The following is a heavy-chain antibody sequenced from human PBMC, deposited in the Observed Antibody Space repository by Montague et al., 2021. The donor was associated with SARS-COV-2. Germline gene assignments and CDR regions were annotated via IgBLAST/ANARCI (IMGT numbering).Heavy chain of an antibody. Sequence: SETLSLTCDISGDSFSSSTYYWACIRQPPGMGLEWIVNLYYTGSNMYNPSLKSRVIMSVDTSKNQFSLHTNLVTSADMAVYYCARRLTGLEPPFDPWGQGTLVIVSS. CDR1: GDSFSSSTYY. V-gene: IGHV4-39*01. CDR3: ARRLTGLEPPFDP. CDR2: LYYTGSN. J-gene: IGHJ5*02. D-gene: IGHD1-1*01.